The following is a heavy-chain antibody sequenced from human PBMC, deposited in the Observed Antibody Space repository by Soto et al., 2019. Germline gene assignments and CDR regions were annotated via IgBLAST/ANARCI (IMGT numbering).Heavy chain of an antibody. Sequence: GGSLRLSCAASGFTFSSYWMSWVRQAPGKGLEWVANIKQDGSEKYYVDSVKGRFTISRDNAKNSLYLQMNSLRAEDTAVYYCARDHAAYYYDSSGYLDYWGQGTLVTVSS. J-gene: IGHJ4*02. D-gene: IGHD3-22*01. CDR3: ARDHAAYYYDSSGYLDY. CDR1: GFTFSSYW. CDR2: IKQDGSEK. V-gene: IGHV3-7*05.